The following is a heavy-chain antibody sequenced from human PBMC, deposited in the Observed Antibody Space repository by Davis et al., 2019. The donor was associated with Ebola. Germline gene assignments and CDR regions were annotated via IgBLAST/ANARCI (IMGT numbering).Heavy chain of an antibody. Sequence: ASVKVSCKASGYTFTSYAISWVRQAPGQGLEWMGIINPSGGSTSYAQKLQGRVTMTTDTSTSTAYMELSSLRSEDTAVYYCARDLPSNAFDPWGQGTLVTVSS. CDR2: INPSGGST. D-gene: IGHD2-8*01. V-gene: IGHV1-46*01. CDR3: ARDLPSNAFDP. J-gene: IGHJ5*02. CDR1: GYTFTSYA.